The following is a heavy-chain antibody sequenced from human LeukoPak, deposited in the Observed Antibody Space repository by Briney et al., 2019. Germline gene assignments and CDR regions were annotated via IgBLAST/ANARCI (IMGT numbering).Heavy chain of an antibody. Sequence: RASVKVSCKASGYTFTGYYMHWVRQAPGQGLEWMGWINPNSGGTNYAQKFQGRVTMTRDTSISTAYMELSRLRSDDTAVYYCARALKGVVAVGGLYYYYYYMDVWGKGTTVTISS. CDR1: GYTFTGYY. V-gene: IGHV1-2*02. D-gene: IGHD2-15*01. CDR2: INPNSGGT. J-gene: IGHJ6*03. CDR3: ARALKGVVAVGGLYYYYYYMDV.